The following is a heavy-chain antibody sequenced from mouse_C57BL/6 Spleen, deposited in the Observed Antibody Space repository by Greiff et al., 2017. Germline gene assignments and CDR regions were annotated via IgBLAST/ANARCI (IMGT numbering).Heavy chain of an antibody. CDR1: GYTFTNYW. J-gene: IGHJ4*01. Sequence: VQLVESGAELVRPGTSVTMSCKASGYTFTNYWIGWAKQRPGHGLEWIGDIYPGGGYTNYNENFKGKATLTADKSSSTAYMQFSSLTSEDSAIYYCARQATGAMDYWGQGTSVTVSS. V-gene: IGHV1-63*01. D-gene: IGHD3-2*02. CDR2: IYPGGGYT. CDR3: ARQATGAMDY.